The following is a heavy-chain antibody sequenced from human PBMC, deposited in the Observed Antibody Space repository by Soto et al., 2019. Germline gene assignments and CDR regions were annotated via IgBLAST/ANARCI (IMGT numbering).Heavy chain of an antibody. CDR3: ASSGQLGDYAPFDY. J-gene: IGHJ4*02. CDR1: GFTVSSNY. CDR2: IYSGGST. D-gene: IGHD4-17*01. V-gene: IGHV3-66*01. Sequence: EVQLVESGGGLVQPGGSLRLSCAASGFTVSSNYMSWVRQAPGKGLEWVSVIYSGGSTYYADSVKGRFTISRDNSKNTLYLQMNSLRAEDTAVYYCASSGQLGDYAPFDYWGQGTLVTVSS.